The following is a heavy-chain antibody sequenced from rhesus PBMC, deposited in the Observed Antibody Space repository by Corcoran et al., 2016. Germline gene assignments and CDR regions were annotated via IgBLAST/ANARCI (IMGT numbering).Heavy chain of an antibody. CDR2: INGNSGST. J-gene: IGHJ4*01. V-gene: IGHV4-80*01. CDR1: GGSFSSSW. CDR3: ARFKEVISNSNDY. Sequence: VQLQESGPGLVKPSETLSLTCAVSGGSFSSSWWSWIRQPPGKGLEWIGEINGNSGSTNYHPSLKSRVTISKDASKNQFSLKLSSVTAADTAVYYCARFKEVISNSNDYWGQGVLVTVSS. D-gene: IGHD3-34*01.